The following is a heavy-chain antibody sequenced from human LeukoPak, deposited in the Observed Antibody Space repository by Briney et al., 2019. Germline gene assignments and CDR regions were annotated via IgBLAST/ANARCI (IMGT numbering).Heavy chain of an antibody. J-gene: IGHJ4*02. CDR3: ARDSGLVPWDYFDY. Sequence: SETLSLTCTVSGGSISSSSYYWGWIRQPPGKGLEWIGSIYYSGSTYYNPSLKSRVTISVDTSKNQFSLKLSSVTAADTTVYYCARDSGLVPWDYFDYWGQGTLVTVSS. CDR1: GGSISSSSYY. CDR2: IYYSGST. V-gene: IGHV4-39*02. D-gene: IGHD2-8*02.